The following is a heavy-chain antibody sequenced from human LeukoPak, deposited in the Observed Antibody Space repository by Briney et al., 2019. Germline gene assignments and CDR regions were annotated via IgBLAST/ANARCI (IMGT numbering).Heavy chain of an antibody. CDR3: AKRLGSGPPIYGMDV. V-gene: IGHV3-23*01. J-gene: IGHJ6*02. CDR1: GFTFSSYA. Sequence: PGGSLRLSCAASGFTFSSYAMSWVRQAPGKGLEWVPGISGSGTTINYADSVKGRFTISRDNSKNTVYLQMNSLRAEDTAVYLCAKRLGSGPPIYGMDVWGQGTTVTVSS. D-gene: IGHD3-3*01. CDR2: ISGSGTTI.